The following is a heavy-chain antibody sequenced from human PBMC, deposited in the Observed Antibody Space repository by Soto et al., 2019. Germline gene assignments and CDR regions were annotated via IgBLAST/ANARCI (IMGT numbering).Heavy chain of an antibody. V-gene: IGHV1-69*13. D-gene: IGHD1-20*01. J-gene: IGHJ5*02. CDR3: ARVLTGTTFGSDP. CDR1: GGTFSSYA. CDR2: IIPIFGTA. Sequence: GASVKVSCKASGGTFSSYAISWVRQAPGQGLEWMGGIIPIFGTANYAQKFQGRVTITADESTSTAYMELSSLRSEDTAVYYCARVLTGTTFGSDPWGQVTLVTVSS.